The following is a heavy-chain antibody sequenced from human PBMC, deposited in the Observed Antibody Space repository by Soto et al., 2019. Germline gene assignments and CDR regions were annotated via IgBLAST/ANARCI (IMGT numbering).Heavy chain of an antibody. CDR2: IYPGDSDT. CDR1: GYSFTSYW. CDR3: ARSGIAVAATFYYFDY. Sequence: PGESLKISCKGSGYSFTSYWIGWVRQMPGKGLEWMGIIYPGDSDTRYSPSFQGQVTISADKSISTAYLQWSSLKASDTAMYYCARSGIAVAATFYYFDYWGQGTLVTVSS. J-gene: IGHJ4*02. D-gene: IGHD6-19*01. V-gene: IGHV5-51*01.